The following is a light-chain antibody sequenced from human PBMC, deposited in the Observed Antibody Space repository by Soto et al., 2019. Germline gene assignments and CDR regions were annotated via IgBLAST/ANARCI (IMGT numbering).Light chain of an antibody. Sequence: EIVLTQSPGTLSLSQGERATLSCRASQSVSSCYLAWYQQKPGQAPRLLIWGASSRATGIPDRFSGSGSGTDFTLTISRLEPEDFAVYYCQQYGSSPPITFGQGTRLEIK. V-gene: IGKV3-20*01. CDR2: GAS. CDR1: QSVSSCY. CDR3: QQYGSSPPIT. J-gene: IGKJ5*01.